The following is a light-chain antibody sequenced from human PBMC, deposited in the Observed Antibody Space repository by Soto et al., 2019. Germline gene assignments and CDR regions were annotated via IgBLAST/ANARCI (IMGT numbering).Light chain of an antibody. J-gene: IGKJ4*01. CDR2: GAS. V-gene: IGKV3-15*01. Sequence: EIGMPQSPATLSLAPGGRVTLSGWASESVSTNLAWYQQKAGQAPRLLIYGASTRATGIPARISGSGSGTDFTLTISRLEPEDFAMYYCQQYGYLVTFGGGTQVDI. CDR3: QQYGYLVT. CDR1: ESVSTN.